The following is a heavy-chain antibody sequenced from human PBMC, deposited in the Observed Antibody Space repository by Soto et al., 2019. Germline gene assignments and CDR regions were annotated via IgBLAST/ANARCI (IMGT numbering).Heavy chain of an antibody. V-gene: IGHV1-2*02. Sequence: GASVKVSCKASGYTFTGYYMHWVRQAPGQGLEWMGWINPNSGGTNYAQKFQGRVTMTRDTSISTAYMELSRLRSDDTAVYYCARVRGYGGNGKGDAFDIWGQGTMVTVSS. CDR2: INPNSGGT. J-gene: IGHJ3*02. CDR1: GYTFTGYY. CDR3: ARVRGYGGNGKGDAFDI. D-gene: IGHD2-15*01.